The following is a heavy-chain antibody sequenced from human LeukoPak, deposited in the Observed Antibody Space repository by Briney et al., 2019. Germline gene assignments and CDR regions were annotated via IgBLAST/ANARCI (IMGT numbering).Heavy chain of an antibody. V-gene: IGHV3-9*01. CDR2: ISWNSGSI. Sequence: PGGSLRLSCAASGFTFSSYAMHWVRQAPGKGLEWVSGISWNSGSIGYADSVKGRFTISRDNAKNSLYLQMNSLRAEDTAVYYCAIIAAEPYFDYWGQGTLVTVSS. CDR3: AIIAAEPYFDY. J-gene: IGHJ4*02. CDR1: GFTFSSYA. D-gene: IGHD6-13*01.